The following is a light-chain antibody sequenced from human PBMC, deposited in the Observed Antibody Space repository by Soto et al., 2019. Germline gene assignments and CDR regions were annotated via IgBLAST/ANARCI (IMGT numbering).Light chain of an antibody. CDR3: SSYTTYSAYV. J-gene: IGLJ1*01. CDR2: DVS. V-gene: IGLV2-14*03. CDR1: SADVGRYNY. Sequence: QSVLTQPASVSGSPGQSIAVSCAGTSADVGRYNYVSWYQQHPGKAPKLIIYDVSKRPSGVSDRFSGSRSGNTASLTISGLQAEDEADYYCSSYTTYSAYVFGTGTKVTVL.